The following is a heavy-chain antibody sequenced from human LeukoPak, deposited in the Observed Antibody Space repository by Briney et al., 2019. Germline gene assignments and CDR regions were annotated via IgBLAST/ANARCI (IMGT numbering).Heavy chain of an antibody. CDR1: GYTFTGYY. CDR3: ARVGSSGWYVHPTLDY. D-gene: IGHD6-19*01. V-gene: IGHV1-2*02. J-gene: IGHJ4*02. Sequence: ASVKVSCKASGYTFTGYYMHWVRRAPGQGLEWMAWINPNSGGTNYAQKFQGRVTVTRDTSISTAYMELSGLRSDDTAVYYCARVGSSGWYVHPTLDYWGQGTLVTVSS. CDR2: INPNSGGT.